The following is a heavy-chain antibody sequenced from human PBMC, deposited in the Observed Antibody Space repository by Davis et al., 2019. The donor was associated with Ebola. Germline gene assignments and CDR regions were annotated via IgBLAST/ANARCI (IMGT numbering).Heavy chain of an antibody. J-gene: IGHJ5*02. Sequence: SETLSLTCAVYGGSFSGYYWSWIRQPPGKGLEWIGEINHSGGTNYNPSLKSRVTISVDTSKNQFSLKLSSVTAADTAVYYCARGARELRITMIVVVNNWFDPWGQGTLVTVSS. CDR2: INHSGGT. V-gene: IGHV4-34*01. CDR1: GGSFSGYY. D-gene: IGHD3-22*01. CDR3: ARGARELRITMIVVVNNWFDP.